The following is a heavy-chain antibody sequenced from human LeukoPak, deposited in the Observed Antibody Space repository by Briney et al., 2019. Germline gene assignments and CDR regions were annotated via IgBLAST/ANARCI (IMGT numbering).Heavy chain of an antibody. CDR2: ISWDGGSA. D-gene: IGHD3-22*01. CDR1: GFTFDDYT. Sequence: GGSLRLSCAAFGFTFDDYTMHWVRQAPGKGLEWVSLISWDGGSAYYADSVKGRFTISRDNSKNTLYLQMNSLRAEDTAVYYCANPAPDSSEDAFDIWGQGTMVTVSS. J-gene: IGHJ3*02. V-gene: IGHV3-43*01. CDR3: ANPAPDSSEDAFDI.